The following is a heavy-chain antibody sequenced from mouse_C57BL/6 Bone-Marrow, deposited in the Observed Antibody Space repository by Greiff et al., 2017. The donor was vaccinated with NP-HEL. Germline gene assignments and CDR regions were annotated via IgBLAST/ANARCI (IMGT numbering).Heavy chain of an antibody. CDR3: ARTKKLGLYYAMDY. V-gene: IGHV1-9*01. CDR2: ILPGSGST. D-gene: IGHD4-1*01. J-gene: IGHJ4*01. CDR1: GYTFTGYW. Sequence: QVQLQQSGAELMKPGASVKLSCKATGYTFTGYWIEWVKQRPGHGLEWIGEILPGSGSTNYKEKFKGKATFTADPSSNTAYMQLSSLTTDDSAVYYCARTKKLGLYYAMDYWGQGTSVTVSS.